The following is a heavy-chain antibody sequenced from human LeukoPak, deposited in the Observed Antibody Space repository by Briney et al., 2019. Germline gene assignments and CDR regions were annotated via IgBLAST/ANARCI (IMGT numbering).Heavy chain of an antibody. CDR2: IKQGGSEK. CDR3: ARGPLPYYFDY. CDR1: GFTFISYW. V-gene: IGHV3-7*01. Sequence: PGGSLRLSCAASGFTFISYWMSWVRQAPGKGLEWVANIKQGGSEKYYVDSVKGRFTISRDNAKNSLYLQMNSLRAEDTAVYYCARGPLPYYFDYWGQGTLVTVSS. J-gene: IGHJ4*02.